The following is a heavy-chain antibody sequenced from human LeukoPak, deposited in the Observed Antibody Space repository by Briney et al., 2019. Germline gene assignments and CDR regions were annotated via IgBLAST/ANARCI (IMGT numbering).Heavy chain of an antibody. Sequence: PGGSLRLSCAASGFTFDDYAMHWVRQAPGKALEWVSLIRWNGVTTNYADSVKGRFIVSRDNSKNSVYLQMNSLKSEDTAIYYCAKGMASKDSLDLGHWFDPWGPGTLVTVSS. V-gene: IGHV3-43*01. D-gene: IGHD3-16*01. CDR1: GFTFDDYA. CDR3: AKGMASKDSLDLGHWFDP. CDR2: IRWNGVTT. J-gene: IGHJ5*02.